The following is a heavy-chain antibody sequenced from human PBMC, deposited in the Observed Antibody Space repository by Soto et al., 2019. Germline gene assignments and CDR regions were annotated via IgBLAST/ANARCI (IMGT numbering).Heavy chain of an antibody. Sequence: SLRLSCAASSITFSNYGMHWVRQAPGKGLEWVAVISYDGSDKYYADSVKGRFSISRDNSKNTLYLQMNSLRAEDTAVYYCAKVTGCCSSSSCRRDYYYYYGMDVWGQGTTVTVTS. CDR2: ISYDGSDK. J-gene: IGHJ6*02. V-gene: IGHV3-30*18. CDR1: SITFSNYG. CDR3: AKVTGCCSSSSCRRDYYYYYGMDV. D-gene: IGHD2-2*01.